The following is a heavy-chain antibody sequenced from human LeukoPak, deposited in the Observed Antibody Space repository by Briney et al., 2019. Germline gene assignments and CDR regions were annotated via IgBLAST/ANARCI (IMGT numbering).Heavy chain of an antibody. V-gene: IGHV3-23*01. D-gene: IGHD4-17*01. CDR3: GRDPNGDYVGAFEF. Sequence: GGSLRLSCAASGFIFSKYALVWVRQAPGKGLEWVSASSSGGSNPLYADAVKGRFTISRDNSKNTLYLQMNSLRAEDTAVYYCGRDPNGDYVGAFEFWGRGTMVIVSS. CDR1: GFIFSKYA. CDR2: SSSGGSNP. J-gene: IGHJ3*01.